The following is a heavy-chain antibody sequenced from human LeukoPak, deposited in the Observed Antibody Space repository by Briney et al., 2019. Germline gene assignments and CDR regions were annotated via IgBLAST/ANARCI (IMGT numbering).Heavy chain of an antibody. D-gene: IGHD3-10*01. CDR2: IYYSGST. CDR1: GGSISSSSYY. J-gene: IGHJ4*02. Sequence: SETLSLTCTVSGGSISSSSYYWGWIRQPPGKGLEWIGSIYYSGSTYYNPSLKSRVTISVDTSKNQFSLKLSSVTAADTAVYYCATEGIITMVRGAPLDYWGQGTLVTVSS. V-gene: IGHV4-39*07. CDR3: ATEGIITMVRGAPLDY.